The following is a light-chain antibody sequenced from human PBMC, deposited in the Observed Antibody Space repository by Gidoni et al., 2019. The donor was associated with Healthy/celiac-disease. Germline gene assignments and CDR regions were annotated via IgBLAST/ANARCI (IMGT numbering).Light chain of an antibody. CDR2: QDN. J-gene: IGLJ2*01. CDR3: QAWDSSTVV. Sequence: SYELTQPPSVSVSPGQTASITCSGDNLGDKYACWYQQRPGQSPVLLIYQDNKRPSGIPECFSGSNSGNTATLTISGTQAMDEADYYCQAWDSSTVVFAGGTKLTVL. CDR1: NLGDKY. V-gene: IGLV3-1*01.